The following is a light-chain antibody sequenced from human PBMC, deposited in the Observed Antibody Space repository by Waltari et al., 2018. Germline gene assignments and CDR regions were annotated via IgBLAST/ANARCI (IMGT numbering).Light chain of an antibody. CDR1: QSVSRT. Sequence: EIVLTQSQVTLSLSPGERATLSCRASQSVSRTLAWYQQKPGQAPRLLSYDASSSATGIPDRFSGSGSGTDFSLTISRLEPEDFAVYYCQKYGTLPATFGQGTKVEIK. J-gene: IGKJ1*01. CDR3: QKYGTLPAT. CDR2: DAS. V-gene: IGKV3-20*01.